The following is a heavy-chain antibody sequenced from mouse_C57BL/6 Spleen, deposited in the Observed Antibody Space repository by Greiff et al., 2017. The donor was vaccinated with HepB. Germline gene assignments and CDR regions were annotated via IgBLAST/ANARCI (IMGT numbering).Heavy chain of an antibody. CDR1: GYTFTSYW. J-gene: IGHJ1*03. CDR3: ARVEITTGYFDV. CDR2: IYPSDSET. D-gene: IGHD1-1*01. Sequence: QVQLKQPGAELVRPGSSVKLSCKASGYTFTSYWMDWVKQRPGQGLEWIGNIYPSDSETHYNQKFKDKATLTVDKSSSTAYMQLSSLTSEDSAVYYCARVEITTGYFDVWGTGTTVTVSS. V-gene: IGHV1-61*01.